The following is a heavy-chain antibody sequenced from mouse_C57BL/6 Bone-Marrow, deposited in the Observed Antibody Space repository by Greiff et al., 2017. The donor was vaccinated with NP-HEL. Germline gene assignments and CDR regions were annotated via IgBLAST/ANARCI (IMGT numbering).Heavy chain of an antibody. D-gene: IGHD1-1*01. CDR3: ARELSLRSSDFDY. V-gene: IGHV1-80*01. CDR1: GYAFSSYW. CDR2: IYPGDGDT. J-gene: IGHJ2*01. Sequence: VQLQQSGAELVKPGASVKISCKASGYAFSSYWMNWVKQRPGKGLEWIGQIYPGDGDTNSNGKFKGKATLTADKSSSTAYMQLSSLTSEDSAVYFCARELSLRSSDFDYWGQGTTLTVSS.